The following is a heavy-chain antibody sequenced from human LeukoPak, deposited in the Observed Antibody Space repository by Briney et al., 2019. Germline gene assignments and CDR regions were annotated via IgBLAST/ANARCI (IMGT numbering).Heavy chain of an antibody. Sequence: SETLSLTCAVYGGSFSGYYWSWIRQPPGKGLEWIGYIYYSGSTNYNPSLKSRVTISVDTSKNQFSLKLSSVTAADTAVYYCARTLTGYYAYYYYYYMDVWGKGTTVTISS. CDR2: IYYSGST. V-gene: IGHV4-59*01. CDR3: ARTLTGYYAYYYYYYMDV. D-gene: IGHD3-9*01. CDR1: GGSFSGYY. J-gene: IGHJ6*03.